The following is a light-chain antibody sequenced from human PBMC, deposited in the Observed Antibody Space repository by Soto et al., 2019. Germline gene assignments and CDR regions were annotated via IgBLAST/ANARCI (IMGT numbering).Light chain of an antibody. CDR3: QSYDNNNVV. CDR2: ENN. V-gene: IGLV6-57*01. J-gene: IGLJ3*02. CDR1: SGSVASNH. Sequence: NFMLTQPHSVSESPGKTVTISCTRSSGSVASNHVQWYQQRPGSSPTTLIYENNQRPSGVPDRFSGSVDSSSHSASLTISGLKTEDEADYYCQSYDNNNVVFGGGPKLTVL.